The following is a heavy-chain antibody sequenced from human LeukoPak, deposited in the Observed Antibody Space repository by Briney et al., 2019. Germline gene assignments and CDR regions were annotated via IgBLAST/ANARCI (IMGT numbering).Heavy chain of an antibody. V-gene: IGHV4-59*01. J-gene: IGHJ5*02. D-gene: IGHD6-13*01. CDR1: GGSISSYY. CDR2: IYYSGST. CDR3: ARENIAAAAEGWFDP. Sequence: ASETLSLTCTVSGGSISSYYWSWIRQPPGKGLEWIGYIYYSGSTNYNPSLKSRVTISVDTSKNQFSLKLSSVTAADTAVYYCARENIAAAAEGWFDPWGQGTLVTVSS.